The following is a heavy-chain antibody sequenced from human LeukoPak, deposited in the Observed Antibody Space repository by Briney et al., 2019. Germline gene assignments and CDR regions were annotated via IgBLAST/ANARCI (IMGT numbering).Heavy chain of an antibody. Sequence: ASVKVSCKASGYTFTSYDINWVRQATGQGLEWMGWMNPNSGNTGYAQKFQGRVTMTRDTSTSTVYMELSSLRSEDTAVYYCARDKDGYLDYWGQGTLVTVSS. CDR1: GYTFTSYD. CDR3: ARDKDGYLDY. CDR2: MNPNSGNT. J-gene: IGHJ4*02. D-gene: IGHD5-24*01. V-gene: IGHV1-8*01.